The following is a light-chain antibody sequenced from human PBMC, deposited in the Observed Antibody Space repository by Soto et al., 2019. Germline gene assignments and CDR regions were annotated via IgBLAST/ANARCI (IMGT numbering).Light chain of an antibody. Sequence: IVMTQSPATLSVSPGERATLSCRASQGVYSHLAWYQQKPGQAPRLLLYAASTRATGIPARFSGGGSGTEFTLTISSLQSEDSAVYACQQYSEWPWTFGQGPKVEIK. CDR1: QGVYSH. CDR3: QQYSEWPWT. J-gene: IGKJ1*01. CDR2: AAS. V-gene: IGKV3-15*01.